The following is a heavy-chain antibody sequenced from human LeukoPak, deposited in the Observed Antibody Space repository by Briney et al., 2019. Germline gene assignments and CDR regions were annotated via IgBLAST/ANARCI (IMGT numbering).Heavy chain of an antibody. V-gene: IGHV3-48*02. CDR2: ISIKGDTR. CDR3: TRGVKEMQNY. J-gene: IGHJ4*02. D-gene: IGHD3-22*01. CDR1: GFSVRDYS. Sequence: AGGSLRLSCAVSGFSVRDYSMNWVRQVPGKGLDWVSFISIKGDTRYYADSVKGRFTISRDNAKNSLYLQMNSLRDEDTAVYYCTRGVKEMQNYWGQGTLVTVSS.